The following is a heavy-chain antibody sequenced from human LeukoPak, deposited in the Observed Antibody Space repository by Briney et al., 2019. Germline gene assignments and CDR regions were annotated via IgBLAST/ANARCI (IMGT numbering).Heavy chain of an antibody. CDR2: ISTGSSYI. D-gene: IGHD2-2*01. CDR1: GFTFSSFS. V-gene: IGHV3-21*01. Sequence: GGSLRLSCAASGFTFSSFSMNRVRQAPGRGLEWVSSISTGSSYINYADSVKGRFAISRDNAQNSLYLQMTSLRAEDTAVYYCARSEGYCSSASCDAYYYYMDVWGKGTTVTVSS. CDR3: ARSEGYCSSASCDAYYYYMDV. J-gene: IGHJ6*03.